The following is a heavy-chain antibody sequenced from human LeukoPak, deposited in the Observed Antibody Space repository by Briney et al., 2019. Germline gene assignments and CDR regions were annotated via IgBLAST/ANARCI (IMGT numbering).Heavy chain of an antibody. D-gene: IGHD3-10*01. V-gene: IGHV3-74*01. Sequence: GGSLRLSCAASEFTFSHYWMHWVRQVPGKGLVWLAHVNSDGSSTSYAESVRGRFTISRDNAENTLYLQMNSLRAEDTAVYYRARSDYGSYYFDYWGQGALVTVSS. CDR1: EFTFSHYW. CDR2: VNSDGSST. J-gene: IGHJ4*02. CDR3: ARSDYGSYYFDY.